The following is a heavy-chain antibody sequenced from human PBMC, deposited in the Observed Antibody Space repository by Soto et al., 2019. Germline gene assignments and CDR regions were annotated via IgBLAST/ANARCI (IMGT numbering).Heavy chain of an antibody. CDR3: SKSVITGTPVGYDA. D-gene: IGHD1-7*01. Sequence: SLRLACAASGFTFSNYTMHWVRQAPGKGLEWVALISYDEIDKYFADAVKGRFPISRDNSKNTLYLQMNSLRAEDTAVYYWSKSVITGTPVGYDARGRGGWVTV. J-gene: IGHJ4*02. CDR2: ISYDEIDK. V-gene: IGHV3-30*04. CDR1: GFTFSNYT.